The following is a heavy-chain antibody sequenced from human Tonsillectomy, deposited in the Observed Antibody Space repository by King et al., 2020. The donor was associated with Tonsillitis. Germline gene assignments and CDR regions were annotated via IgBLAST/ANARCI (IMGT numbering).Heavy chain of an antibody. J-gene: IGHJ5*02. CDR3: ARPRNDFWFDP. Sequence: QLPLQESGPGLVKPSESLSLTCTVSGGSISNYYWSWIRQPPGKGLEWIGYIHYSGSTNYNPSLKSRVTISVDTSKNQLSLKLSSVTAADTAVYYCARPRNDFWFDPWGQGTLVTVSS. V-gene: IGHV4-59*01. D-gene: IGHD3-3*01. CDR2: IHYSGST. CDR1: GGSISNYY.